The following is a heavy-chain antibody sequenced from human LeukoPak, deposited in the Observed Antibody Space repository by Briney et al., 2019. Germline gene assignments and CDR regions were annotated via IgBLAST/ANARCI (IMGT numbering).Heavy chain of an antibody. V-gene: IGHV3-53*01. CDR2: IYSGGST. D-gene: IGHD3-3*01. J-gene: IGHJ5*02. CDR1: GFTVSGDY. CDR3: ARHDWFDP. Sequence: PGGSPRLSCAVSGFTVSGDYMSWVRQAPGKGLEWVSVIYSGGSTYYADSVKGRFTISRDNSKNILYLQMNSLRAEDTAVYYCARHDWFDPWGQGTLVTVSS.